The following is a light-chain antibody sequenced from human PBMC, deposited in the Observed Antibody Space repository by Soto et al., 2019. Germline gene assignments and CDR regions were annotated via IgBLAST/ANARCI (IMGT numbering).Light chain of an antibody. Sequence: QTVVTQEPSFSVSPGGTVTFTCGLSSGSVSTNYYPIWYQQTPGQAPRTLIYNTNSRSSGVPDRFSGSILGNKAALTITGAQADDESDYYCVLYMGLGISVFGGGTKVTVL. V-gene: IGLV8-61*01. CDR1: SGSVSTNYY. CDR2: NTN. J-gene: IGLJ2*01. CDR3: VLYMGLGISV.